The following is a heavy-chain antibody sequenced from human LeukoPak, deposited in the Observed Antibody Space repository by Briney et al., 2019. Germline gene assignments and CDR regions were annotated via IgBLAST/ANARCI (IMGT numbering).Heavy chain of an antibody. CDR2: IYSGGST. D-gene: IGHD4-17*01. Sequence: PGGSLRLSCAASGFTVSSNYMSWVRQAPGKGLEWVSDIYSGGSTYYADSVKGRFTISRDNSKNTLYLQMNSLRAEDTAVYYCARVPGYGDRDFDYWGQGTLVTVSS. CDR1: GFTVSSNY. J-gene: IGHJ4*02. CDR3: ARVPGYGDRDFDY. V-gene: IGHV3-53*01.